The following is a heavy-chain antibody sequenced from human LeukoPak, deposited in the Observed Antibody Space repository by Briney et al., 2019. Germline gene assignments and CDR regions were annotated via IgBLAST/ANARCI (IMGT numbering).Heavy chain of an antibody. Sequence: PSETLSLTCTVSGGSISSYYWSWIRQPPGKGLEWIGYIYYSGSTNYSPSLKSRVTISVDTSKNQFSLKLSSVTAADTAVYYCARWIQLSSYGMDVWGQGTTVTVSS. CDR3: ARWIQLSSYGMDV. CDR2: IYYSGST. CDR1: GGSISSYY. V-gene: IGHV4-59*08. J-gene: IGHJ6*02. D-gene: IGHD5-18*01.